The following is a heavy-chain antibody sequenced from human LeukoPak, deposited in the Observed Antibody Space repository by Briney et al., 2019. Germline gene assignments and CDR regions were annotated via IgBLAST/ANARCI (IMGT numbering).Heavy chain of an antibody. V-gene: IGHV4-59*01. CDR3: AGGSYGPLLRSPFDY. Sequence: SETLSLTCTVSGGSISSYYWSWIRQPPGNGLGWIGYIYYSGSTNYNPSLKSRVTISVDTSKNQFSLKLSSVTAADTAVYYCAGGSYGPLLRSPFDYWGQGTLVTVSS. CDR2: IYYSGST. CDR1: GGSISSYY. J-gene: IGHJ4*02. D-gene: IGHD3-16*01.